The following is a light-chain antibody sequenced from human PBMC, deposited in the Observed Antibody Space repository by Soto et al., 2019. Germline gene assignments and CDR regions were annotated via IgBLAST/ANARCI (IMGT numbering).Light chain of an antibody. CDR1: SNDIGGYDY. V-gene: IGLV2-14*03. CDR2: DVS. Sequence: QSALAQPASVSGSPGQSITISCTGTSNDIGGYDYVSWYQHHPGIAPKLIIYDVSDRPSGVSNRFSGSKSGNTASLTISGLQAEDEAEYYCSSYTTTSPLYVFGSGTKLTVL. CDR3: SSYTTTSPLYV. J-gene: IGLJ1*01.